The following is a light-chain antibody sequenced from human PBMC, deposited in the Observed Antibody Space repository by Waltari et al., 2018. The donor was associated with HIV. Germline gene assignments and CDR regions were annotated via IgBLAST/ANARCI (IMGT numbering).Light chain of an antibody. J-gene: IGLJ1*01. CDR2: SNN. CDR1: SPNIGSKH. CDR3: AAWDDSLNGYV. Sequence: QSVLTQPPSASGTPGQRVTISCSGGSPNIGSKHVKWYQQLPGTAPKLLIYSNNQRPSGVPDRFSGSKSGTSASLASSGLQSEDEADYYCAAWDDSLNGYVFGTGTKVTVL. V-gene: IGLV1-44*01.